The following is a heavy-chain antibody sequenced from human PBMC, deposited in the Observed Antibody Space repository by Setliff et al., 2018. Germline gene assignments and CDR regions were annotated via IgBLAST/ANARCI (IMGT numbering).Heavy chain of an antibody. CDR3: AREGRRYYDSSGYYYDPYYYYYMDV. CDR2: ISAYNDNT. D-gene: IGHD3-22*01. V-gene: IGHV1-18*01. CDR1: GYTFTNYG. Sequence: ASVKVSCKASGYTFTNYGISWVRQAPGQGLEWMGWISAYNDNTNYAQEVQGRVTMTTDTSTSTAYMELRSLTSDDTAVYYCAREGRRYYDSSGYYYDPYYYYYMDVWGKGTTVTV. J-gene: IGHJ6*03.